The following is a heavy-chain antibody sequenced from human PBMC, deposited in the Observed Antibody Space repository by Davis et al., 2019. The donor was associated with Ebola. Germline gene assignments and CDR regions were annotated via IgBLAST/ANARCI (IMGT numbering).Heavy chain of an antibody. CDR2: IYYSGST. Sequence: PSETLSLTCTVSGGSISSGDYYWSWIRQPPGKGLEWIGYIYYSGSTYYNPSLKSRVTISVDTSKNQFSLKLSSVTAADTAVYYCARPTYGDWVSYDAFDIWGQGTMVTVSS. J-gene: IGHJ3*02. CDR1: GGSISSGDYY. V-gene: IGHV4-30-4*01. CDR3: ARPTYGDWVSYDAFDI. D-gene: IGHD4-17*01.